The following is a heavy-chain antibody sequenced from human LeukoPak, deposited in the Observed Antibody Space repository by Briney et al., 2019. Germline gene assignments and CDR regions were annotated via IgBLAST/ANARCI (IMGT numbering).Heavy chain of an antibody. D-gene: IGHD1-14*01. Sequence: GGSLRLSCSAFGYTFSNYAMHWVRQAPGKGLDWVAFIRYDGSNKYYADSVKGRFTISRDNSKNTLYLQMNSLRAEDTAVYYCARQLGTNDAFDIWGQGTMVTVSS. CDR2: IRYDGSNK. CDR3: ARQLGTNDAFDI. V-gene: IGHV3-30*02. J-gene: IGHJ3*02. CDR1: GYTFSNYA.